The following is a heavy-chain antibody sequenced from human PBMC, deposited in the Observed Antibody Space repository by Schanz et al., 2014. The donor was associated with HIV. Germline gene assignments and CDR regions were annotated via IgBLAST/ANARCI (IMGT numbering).Heavy chain of an antibody. Sequence: EVQLVESGGGLVQPGMSLRLSCAASGFTFSNYWMTWVRQAPGKGLEWVASIRQDGSEKYFVDSVKGRFTISRDNTKNSLYLQMNSVRAEDTAVYYCAKGGGWLQLYTDYWGQGTLVAVSS. J-gene: IGHJ4*02. CDR1: GFTFSNYW. CDR2: IRQDGSEK. CDR3: AKGGGWLQLYTDY. V-gene: IGHV3-7*03. D-gene: IGHD5-12*01.